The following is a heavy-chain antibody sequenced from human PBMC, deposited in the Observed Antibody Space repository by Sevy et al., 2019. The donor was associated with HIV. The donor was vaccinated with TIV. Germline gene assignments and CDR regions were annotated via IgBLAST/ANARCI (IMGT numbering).Heavy chain of an antibody. Sequence: GGSLRLSCAASGFTFSSYAMSWVRQAPGKGLEWVSGISGSDGSTYYADSVKGRFTISRDNSKNTLYLQMNSLRAEDTAVYYCAKAYYDFWSGYQHYFDYWGQGTLVTVSS. J-gene: IGHJ4*02. D-gene: IGHD3-3*01. CDR1: GFTFSSYA. CDR2: ISGSDGST. CDR3: AKAYYDFWSGYQHYFDY. V-gene: IGHV3-23*01.